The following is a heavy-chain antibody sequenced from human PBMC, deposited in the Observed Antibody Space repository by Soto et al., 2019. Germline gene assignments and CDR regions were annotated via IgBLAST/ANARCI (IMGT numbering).Heavy chain of an antibody. CDR1: GGSISSGGYY. V-gene: IGHV4-31*03. J-gene: IGHJ6*02. CDR2: IYYSGST. Sequence: PSETLSLTCTVSGGSISSGGYYWSWIRQHPGKGLEWIGYIYYSGSTYYNPSLKSRVTISVDTSKNQFSLKLSSVTAADTAVYYCTTLGWELMEPGGMDVWGQGTTVTVSS. CDR3: TTLGWELMEPGGMDV. D-gene: IGHD1-26*01.